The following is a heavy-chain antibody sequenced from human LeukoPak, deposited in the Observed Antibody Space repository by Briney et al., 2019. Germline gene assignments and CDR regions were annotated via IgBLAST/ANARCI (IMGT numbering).Heavy chain of an antibody. CDR1: GGTFSSYA. D-gene: IGHD4-17*01. CDR2: INPNSGGT. Sequence: GASVKVSCKASGGTFSSYAISWVRQAPGQGLEWMGWINPNSGGTNYAQKFQGRVTMTRDTSISTAYMELRSLRSDDTAVYYCARDFPLPTDYGDSGGVVDYWGQGTLVTVSS. J-gene: IGHJ4*02. CDR3: ARDFPLPTDYGDSGGVVDY. V-gene: IGHV1-2*02.